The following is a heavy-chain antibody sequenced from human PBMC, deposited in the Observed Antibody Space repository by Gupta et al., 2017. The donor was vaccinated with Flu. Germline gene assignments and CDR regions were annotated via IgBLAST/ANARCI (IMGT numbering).Heavy chain of an antibody. CDR1: GFPFADYA. D-gene: IGHD3-22*01. CDR3: AKDSKDGSGIYTYFDY. V-gene: IGHV3-23*01. J-gene: IGHJ4*02. Sequence: EVQLWESGGGLVQRGGSLILSCAASGFPFADYAMSWVRQAPGKGLEWVLGISGRGGVIHYADSGKGRFTSSRDYYNNIVYLQMNNLREEETAVYYCAKDSKDGSGIYTYFDYCGQGTLVTVSS. CDR2: ISGRGGVI.